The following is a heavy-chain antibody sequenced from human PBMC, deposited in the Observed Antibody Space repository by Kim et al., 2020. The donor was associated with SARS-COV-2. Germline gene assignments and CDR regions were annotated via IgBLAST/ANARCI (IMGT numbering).Heavy chain of an antibody. CDR2: INPNSGGT. V-gene: IGHV1-2*02. D-gene: IGHD1-20*01. CDR3: ARVGGNWNDVFYYYYYGMDV. CDR1: GYTFTGYY. J-gene: IGHJ6*02. Sequence: ASVKVSCKASGYTFTGYYMHWVRQAPGQGLEWMGWINPNSGGTNYAQKFQGRVTMTRDTSISTAYMELSRLRSDDTAVYYCARVGGNWNDVFYYYYYGMDVGGQGTTVTVSS.